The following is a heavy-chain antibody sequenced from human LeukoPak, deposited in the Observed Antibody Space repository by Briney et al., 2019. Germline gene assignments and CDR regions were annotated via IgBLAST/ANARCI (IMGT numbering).Heavy chain of an antibody. CDR1: GYSFTSYW. D-gene: IGHD2-15*01. Sequence: GESLKVSCKGSGYSFTSYWIGWVRQMPGKGLEWMGIIYPGDSDTRYSPSFQGQVTISADKSISTAYLQWSSLKASDTAMYYCARHGLGYCSGGSCYSGYGMDVWGQGTTVTVSS. J-gene: IGHJ6*02. V-gene: IGHV5-51*01. CDR3: ARHGLGYCSGGSCYSGYGMDV. CDR2: IYPGDSDT.